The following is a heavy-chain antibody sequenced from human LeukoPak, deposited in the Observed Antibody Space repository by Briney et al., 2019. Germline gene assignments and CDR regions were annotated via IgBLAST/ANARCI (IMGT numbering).Heavy chain of an antibody. D-gene: IGHD5-24*01. J-gene: IGHJ4*02. V-gene: IGHV3-21*01. Sequence: GGSLRLSCAASGFTFSSYSMNWVRQAPGKGLEWVSSISGSSSYIYYADSVKGRFTISRDNAKNSLYLQMNSLRAEDTAVYYCARDGDLRRWLQLRPPYYFDYWGQGTLVTVSS. CDR2: ISGSSSYI. CDR1: GFTFSSYS. CDR3: ARDGDLRRWLQLRPPYYFDY.